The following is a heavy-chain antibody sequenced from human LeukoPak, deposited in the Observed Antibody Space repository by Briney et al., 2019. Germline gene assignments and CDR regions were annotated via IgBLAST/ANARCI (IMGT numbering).Heavy chain of an antibody. D-gene: IGHD6-6*01. Sequence: GGSLRLSCAASGFTVSSNYMSWVRQAPGKGLEWFSVIYSGGSTYYADSVKGRFTISRDNSKNTLYLQMNSLRAEDTAVYYCARERSSSSRVYYYYMDVWGKGTTVTVSS. J-gene: IGHJ6*03. CDR1: GFTVSSNY. CDR3: ARERSSSSRVYYYYMDV. V-gene: IGHV3-66*02. CDR2: IYSGGST.